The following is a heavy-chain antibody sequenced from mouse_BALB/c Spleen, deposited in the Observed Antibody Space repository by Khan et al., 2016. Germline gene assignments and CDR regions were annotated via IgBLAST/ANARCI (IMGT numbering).Heavy chain of an antibody. D-gene: IGHD6-1*01. Sequence: EVELVESGGGLVKPGGSLKLSCAASGFTFSSYAMSWVRQSPEKRLEWVAEISSGGSYTYYPDTVTGRFTIYRDHAKNTLYLEKSSLRSDDTAMYYCSRAFSPYWGQGTLLTVSA. V-gene: IGHV5-9-4*01. J-gene: IGHJ3*01. CDR1: GFTFSSYA. CDR3: SRAFSPY. CDR2: ISSGGSYT.